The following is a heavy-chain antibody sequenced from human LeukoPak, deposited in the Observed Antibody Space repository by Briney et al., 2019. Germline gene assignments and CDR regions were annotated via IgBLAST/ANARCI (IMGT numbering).Heavy chain of an antibody. V-gene: IGHV3-30*18. Sequence: PGGSLRLSCAASGFTFSSYGMHWVRQAPGKGLEWVAVTSYDGSNKYYADSVKGRFTISRDNSKNTLYLQMNSLRAEDTAVYYCAKDPMIGGYYPYYFDYWGQGTLVTVSS. J-gene: IGHJ4*02. D-gene: IGHD3-22*01. CDR3: AKDPMIGGYYPYYFDY. CDR1: GFTFSSYG. CDR2: TSYDGSNK.